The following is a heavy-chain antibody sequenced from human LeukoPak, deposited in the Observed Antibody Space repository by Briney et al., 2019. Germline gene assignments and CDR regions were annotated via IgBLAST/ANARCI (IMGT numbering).Heavy chain of an antibody. CDR2: IYYSRST. CDR3: ARDAVEMATMGYYYYGMDV. D-gene: IGHD5-24*01. CDR1: GGSISSYY. V-gene: IGHV4-59*01. J-gene: IGHJ6*02. Sequence: SETLSLTCTVSGGSISSYYWSWIRQPPGKGLEWIGYIYYSRSTNYNPSLKSRVTISVDTSKNQFSLKLSSVTAADTAVYYCARDAVEMATMGYYYYGMDVWGQGTTVTVSS.